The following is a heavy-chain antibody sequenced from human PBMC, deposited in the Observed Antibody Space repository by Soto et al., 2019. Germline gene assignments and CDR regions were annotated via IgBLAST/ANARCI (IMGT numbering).Heavy chain of an antibody. Sequence: SLRLSCAASGFTFNDYAMHWVRQAPGKGLEWVSGISWNSGTIRYADSVKGRFTISRDNAKNSLYLQMNSLRADDTALYYCAKEFGIEADGIKHYFDYWGQGTLVTVSS. CDR2: ISWNSGTI. D-gene: IGHD6-13*01. V-gene: IGHV3-9*01. CDR3: AKEFGIEADGIKHYFDY. J-gene: IGHJ4*02. CDR1: GFTFNDYA.